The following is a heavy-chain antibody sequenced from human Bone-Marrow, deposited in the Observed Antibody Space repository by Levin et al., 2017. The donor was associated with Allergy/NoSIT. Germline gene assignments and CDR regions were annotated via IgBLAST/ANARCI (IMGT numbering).Heavy chain of an antibody. CDR2: IYRGGTT. CDR1: GFTVSNNY. CDR3: ARRYYALGTHYLDV. V-gene: IGHV3-66*01. Sequence: GGSLRLSCAASGFTVSNNYMSWARQAPGKGLEWVSLIYRGGTTYYAHSVKGRFTISRDNSNNTLYLQMNSLRAEDTAVYYCARRYYALGTHYLDVWGKGTTVTVAS. D-gene: IGHD3-16*01. J-gene: IGHJ6*03.